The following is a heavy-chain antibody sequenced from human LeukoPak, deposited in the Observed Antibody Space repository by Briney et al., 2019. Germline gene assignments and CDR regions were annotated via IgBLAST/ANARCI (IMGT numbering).Heavy chain of an antibody. V-gene: IGHV1-24*01. D-gene: IGHD6-19*01. Sequence: ASVKASCKVSGYTLTELSMHWVRQAPGKGLEWMGGFDPEDGETIYAQKFQGRVTMTEDTSTDTAYMELSSLRSEDTAVYYCATLYSSGWYWFDPWGQGTLVTVSS. CDR3: ATLYSSGWYWFDP. J-gene: IGHJ5*02. CDR1: GYTLTELS. CDR2: FDPEDGET.